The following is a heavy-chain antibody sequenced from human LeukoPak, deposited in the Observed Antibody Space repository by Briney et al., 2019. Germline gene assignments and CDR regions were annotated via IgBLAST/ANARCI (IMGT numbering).Heavy chain of an antibody. D-gene: IGHD3-9*01. Sequence: SETLSLTCSVSGGSVASYYWTWIRQPPGKGLEWIGHIRDAGATTYNPSLNFRVTISTDTSKNQLSLTLRSVTPADTAFYFCARNTLDLDTWGQGILVTVSS. J-gene: IGHJ4*02. CDR3: ARNTLDLDT. CDR1: GGSVASYY. CDR2: IRDAGAT. V-gene: IGHV4-59*02.